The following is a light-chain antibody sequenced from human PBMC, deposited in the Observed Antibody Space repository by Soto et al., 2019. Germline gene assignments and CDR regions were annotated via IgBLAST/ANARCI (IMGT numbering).Light chain of an antibody. Sequence: ETVLTQSPGTLSLSPGERATLSCRASQTIRSNYLAWYRQTPGQAPSLLIYGASNRATVIADRFSGSGSGTDFTLIVSRVEPEDFALYYWQEYAGSPWAFGEGTKVEIK. V-gene: IGKV3-20*01. CDR2: GAS. CDR1: QTIRSNY. J-gene: IGKJ1*01. CDR3: QEYAGSPWA.